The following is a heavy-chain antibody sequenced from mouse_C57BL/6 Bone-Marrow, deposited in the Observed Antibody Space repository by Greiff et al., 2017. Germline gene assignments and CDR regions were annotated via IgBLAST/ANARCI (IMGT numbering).Heavy chain of an antibody. V-gene: IGHV1-69*01. CDR2: IDPSDSYT. CDR1: GYTFTSYW. CDR3: ANKGSRVY. D-gene: IGHD3-3*01. Sequence: VHLVESGAELVMPGASVKLSCKASGYTFTSYWMHWVKQRPGPGLEWIGEIDPSDSYTNYNQKFKGQSTSTVNKSSSTAYMQLSSVTSVDSAVYYCANKGSRVYWGQGTSVTVSA. J-gene: IGHJ4*01.